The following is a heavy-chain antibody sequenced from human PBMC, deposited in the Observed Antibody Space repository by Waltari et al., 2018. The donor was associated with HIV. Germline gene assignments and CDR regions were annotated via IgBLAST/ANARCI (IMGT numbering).Heavy chain of an antibody. V-gene: IGHV4-39*07. CDR1: GGSISSSSYY. CDR2: ISYSGST. D-gene: IGHD3-22*01. J-gene: IGHJ4*02. CDR3: ARVPYYYDSSGYTV. Sequence: QLQLQESGPGLVKPSETLSLTCTVSGGSISSSSYYWGWIRQPPGKGLEWIGSISYSGSTYYNPSLKSRVTISVDTSKNQFSLKLSSVTAADTAVYYCARVPYYYDSSGYTVWGQGTLVTVSS.